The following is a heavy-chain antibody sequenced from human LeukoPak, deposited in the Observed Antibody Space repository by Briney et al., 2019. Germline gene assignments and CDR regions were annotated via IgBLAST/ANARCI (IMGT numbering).Heavy chain of an antibody. J-gene: IGHJ4*02. CDR3: ARDPPDIVVVPAARDAY. Sequence: ASVKVSCKASGYTFTGYYMHWVRQAPGQGLEWMGWINPNSGDTNYAQKFQGRVTMTRDTSISTAYMELSRLRSDDTAVYYCARDPPDIVVVPAARDAYWGQGTLVTVSS. CDR2: INPNSGDT. CDR1: GYTFTGYY. D-gene: IGHD2-2*01. V-gene: IGHV1-2*02.